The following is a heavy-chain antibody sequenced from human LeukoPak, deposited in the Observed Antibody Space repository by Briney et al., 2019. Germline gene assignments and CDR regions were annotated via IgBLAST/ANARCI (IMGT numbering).Heavy chain of an antibody. CDR3: ATLGRAAGNAFDI. CDR2: TYYDGST. D-gene: IGHD1-26*01. J-gene: IGHJ3*02. CDR1: GDSISFHF. V-gene: IGHV4-59*11. Sequence: SETLSLTCSVSGDSISFHFWSWIRQPPGKGLEWIGHTYYDGSTDYNPSLASRVTVSADTSKNQFSLKLSSVTAADTAVYYCATLGRAAGNAFDIWGQGTVVIVSS.